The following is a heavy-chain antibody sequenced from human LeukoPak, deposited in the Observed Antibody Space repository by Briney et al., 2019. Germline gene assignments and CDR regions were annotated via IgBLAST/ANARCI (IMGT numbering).Heavy chain of an antibody. J-gene: IGHJ4*02. V-gene: IGHV4-39*07. CDR2: IYHSGST. CDR1: GGSISSNSHY. D-gene: IGHD2-8*01. CDR3: ARGMVYRLNAIFDY. Sequence: NPSETLSLTCTVSGGSISSNSHYWSWIRQPPGKGLEWIGSIYHSGSTYYNPSLKSRVTISVDTSKNQFSLKLSSVTAADTAVYYCARGMVYRLNAIFDYWGQGTLVTVSS.